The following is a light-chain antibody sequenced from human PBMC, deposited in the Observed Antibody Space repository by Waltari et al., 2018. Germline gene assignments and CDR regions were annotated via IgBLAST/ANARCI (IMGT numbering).Light chain of an antibody. V-gene: IGKV3-20*01. CDR2: AAA. Sequence: IVLTQSPGTLSLSPGERATLSCRASQSISRYLAWYQQKPGQATRLLIYAAASRATGIPDRFSGSGSGTDFSLTISRLEPEDFAVYYCQNHERLPAMFGQGTKVEIK. CDR1: QSISRY. J-gene: IGKJ1*01. CDR3: QNHERLPAM.